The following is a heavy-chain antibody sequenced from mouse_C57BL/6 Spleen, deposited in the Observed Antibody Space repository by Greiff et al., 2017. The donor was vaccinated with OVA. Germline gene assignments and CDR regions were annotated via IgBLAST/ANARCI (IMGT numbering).Heavy chain of an antibody. Sequence: QVQLQQPGAELVMPGASVKLSCKASGYTFTSYWMHWVKQRPGQGLELIGEIDPSDSYTNYNQKFKGKSTLTVDKSSSTAYMQLSSLTSEDSAVYYCARYGRDLGYWGQGTTLTVSS. J-gene: IGHJ2*01. CDR1: GYTFTSYW. D-gene: IGHD1-1*01. CDR2: IDPSDSYT. CDR3: ARYGRDLGY. V-gene: IGHV1-69*01.